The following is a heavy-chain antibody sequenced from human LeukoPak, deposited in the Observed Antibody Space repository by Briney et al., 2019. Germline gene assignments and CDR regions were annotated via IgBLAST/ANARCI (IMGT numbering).Heavy chain of an antibody. CDR3: ARGVLAARLNY. CDR2: IYYSGST. D-gene: IGHD6-6*01. J-gene: IGHJ4*02. V-gene: IGHV4-59*01. CDR1: GGSISSYY. Sequence: PSETLSLTCTVSGGSISSYYWSWIRQPPGKGPEWIGYIYYSGSTNYNPSLKSRVTISVDTSKNQFSLKLSSVTAADTAVYYRARGVLAARLNYWGQGTLVTVSS.